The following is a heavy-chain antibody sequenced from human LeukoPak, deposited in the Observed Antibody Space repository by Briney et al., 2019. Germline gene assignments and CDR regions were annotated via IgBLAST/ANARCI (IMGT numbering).Heavy chain of an antibody. CDR3: ARARDGYNIRPLDY. Sequence: GGSLRLSCAASGFTFSSYSMNWVRQAPGKGLEWGSYISGSSSTIYYADSVKGRFTISRDNAKNSLYLQMNSLRAEDTAVYYCARARDGYNIRPLDYWGQGTLVTVSS. CDR1: GFTFSSYS. J-gene: IGHJ4*02. D-gene: IGHD5-24*01. CDR2: ISGSSSTI. V-gene: IGHV3-48*04.